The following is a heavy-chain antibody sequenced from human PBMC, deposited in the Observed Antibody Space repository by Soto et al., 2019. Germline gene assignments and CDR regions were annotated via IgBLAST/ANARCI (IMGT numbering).Heavy chain of an antibody. J-gene: IGHJ4*02. CDR1: GGSVSSYY. Sequence: PSETLSLTCTVSGGSVSSYYWSWIRQPPGKGLEWIGYIYYSGSTNYNPSLKSRFTISVDTSKNQFSLKLSSVTAADTAVYYCARRYGGTFDYWGQGTLVTVSS. CDR2: IYYSGST. D-gene: IGHD2-15*01. V-gene: IGHV4-59*08. CDR3: ARRYGGTFDY.